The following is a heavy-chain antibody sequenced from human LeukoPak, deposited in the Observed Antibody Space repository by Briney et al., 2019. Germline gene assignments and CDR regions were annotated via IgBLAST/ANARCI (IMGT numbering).Heavy chain of an antibody. CDR2: INQDGSEK. J-gene: IGHJ5*02. Sequence: RGTLRLSCAVSGFTFSSYWMTWVRQAPGKGLGWVANINQDGSEKYYVTSVKGRFTFSRDNAKNSLCLQMNSLGADDTTGYYCARLGLGYRYDNWFDPSGQGTLVTVSS. V-gene: IGHV3-7*02. D-gene: IGHD5-18*01. CDR1: GFTFSSYW. CDR3: ARLGLGYRYDNWFDP.